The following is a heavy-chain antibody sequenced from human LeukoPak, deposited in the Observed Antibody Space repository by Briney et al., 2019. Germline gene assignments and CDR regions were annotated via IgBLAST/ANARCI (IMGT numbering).Heavy chain of an antibody. CDR1: GFTFSSYW. Sequence: GGSLRLSCAASGFTFSSYWMNWARQAPGKGLEWVASINHNGNVNYYVDSVKGRFTISRDNAKNSLYLQMNSLRAEDTAVYYCARFPHWGQGTLVTVSS. J-gene: IGHJ4*02. V-gene: IGHV3-7*01. CDR2: INHNGNVN. CDR3: ARFPH.